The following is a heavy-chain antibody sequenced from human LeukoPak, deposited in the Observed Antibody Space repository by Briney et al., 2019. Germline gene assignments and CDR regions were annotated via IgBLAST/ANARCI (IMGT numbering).Heavy chain of an antibody. V-gene: IGHV1-2*02. CDR1: GYTFTGYY. CDR2: INPNSGGT. J-gene: IGHJ3*02. CDR3: ARAMVRGVILGAFDI. D-gene: IGHD3-10*01. Sequence: GASVKVSCKASGYTFTGYYMHWVRQAPGQGLEWMGWINPNSGGTNYAQKFRGRVTMTRDTSISTAYMELSRLRSDDTAVYYCARAMVRGVILGAFDIWGQGTMVTVPS.